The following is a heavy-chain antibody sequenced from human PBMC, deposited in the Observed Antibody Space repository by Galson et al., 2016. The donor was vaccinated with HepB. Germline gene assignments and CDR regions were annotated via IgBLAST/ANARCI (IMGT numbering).Heavy chain of an antibody. Sequence: SLRLSCAASEFTFSYYAMHWVRQAPGKGLEWVALISHDGSYKYYADSVKGRFTISRDNSKDTVCLQMNTLRAEDTAVYYCAKGGAMYSATYYAHFHHWGQGTLVTVSS. J-gene: IGHJ1*01. CDR3: AKGGAMYSATYYAHFHH. D-gene: IGHD1-26*01. CDR1: EFTFSYYA. CDR2: ISHDGSYK. V-gene: IGHV3-30*18.